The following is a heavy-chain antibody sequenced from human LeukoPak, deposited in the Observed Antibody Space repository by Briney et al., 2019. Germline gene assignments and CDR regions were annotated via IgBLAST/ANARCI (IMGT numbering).Heavy chain of an antibody. CDR3: ARVPGAYYDALIGFGSGWFDP. J-gene: IGHJ5*02. CDR2: THHSGAI. Sequence: SETLSLTCTVSGYSISSGYSWGWVRQSPGKILEWIGITHHSGAIFYNPSLRSRVIISLDTSKNQFSLRVRSVTAADTAVYYCARVPGAYYDALIGFGSGWFDPWGQGILVTVSS. CDR1: GYSISSGYS. V-gene: IGHV4-38-2*02. D-gene: IGHD3-9*01.